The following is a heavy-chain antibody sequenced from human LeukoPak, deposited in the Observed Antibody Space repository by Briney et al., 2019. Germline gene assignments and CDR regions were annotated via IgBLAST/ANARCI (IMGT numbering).Heavy chain of an antibody. D-gene: IGHD6-19*01. V-gene: IGHV3-33*01. CDR2: IWYDGRNK. CDR1: GFTFSIYG. CDR3: ARAAYSSGWYFDY. Sequence: PGGSLRLSCAASGFTFSIYGMHWVRQAPGKGLEWVADIWYDGRNKDYADSVKGRFTISRDNSKNTLYLQMNSLRAEDTAVYYCARAAYSSGWYFDYWGHGTLVTVSS. J-gene: IGHJ4*01.